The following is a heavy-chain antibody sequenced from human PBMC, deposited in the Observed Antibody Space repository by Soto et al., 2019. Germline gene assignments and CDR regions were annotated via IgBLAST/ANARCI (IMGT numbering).Heavy chain of an antibody. CDR3: ARGDIAAAGYFDY. CDR2: INHSGST. CDR1: GESFSGYY. V-gene: IGHV4-34*01. D-gene: IGHD6-13*01. Sequence: QVQLQQWGAGLLKPSETLSLTCAVYGESFSGYYWNWIRQTPGKGLEWIGEINHSGSTNYNPSLKSRLTISVDTSKNQISLKLNSVTAADTAVYYCARGDIAAAGYFDYWGQGTLVTVSS. J-gene: IGHJ4*02.